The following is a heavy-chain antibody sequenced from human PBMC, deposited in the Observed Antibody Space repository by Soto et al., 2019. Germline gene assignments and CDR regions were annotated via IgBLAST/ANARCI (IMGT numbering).Heavy chain of an antibody. CDR2: IYYSGST. D-gene: IGHD6-13*01. Sequence: SETLSLTCTVSGGSISSYYWSWIRQPPGKGLEWIGYIYYSGSTNYNPSLKSRVTISVDTSKNQFSLKLSSVTAADTAVYYCARGIAAAGMGFDPWGQGTLVTVSS. CDR3: ARGIAAAGMGFDP. J-gene: IGHJ5*02. CDR1: GGSISSYY. V-gene: IGHV4-59*01.